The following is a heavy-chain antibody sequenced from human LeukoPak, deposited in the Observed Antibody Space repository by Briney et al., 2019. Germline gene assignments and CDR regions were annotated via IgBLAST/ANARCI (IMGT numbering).Heavy chain of an antibody. CDR2: IYHSGSA. Sequence: SETLSLTCSVSGSSISDSYTCCWLRQPPGKGLPWVGNIYHSGSAYYNPSLKSRVSMSVDTSSKQFSLTLTSVTAAATSVYFFPSLNYYDSIAYYFDYWGQGTLVTVSS. CDR3: PSLNYYDSIAYYFDY. CDR1: GSSISDSYT. J-gene: IGHJ4*02. V-gene: IGHV4-38-2*02. D-gene: IGHD3-22*01.